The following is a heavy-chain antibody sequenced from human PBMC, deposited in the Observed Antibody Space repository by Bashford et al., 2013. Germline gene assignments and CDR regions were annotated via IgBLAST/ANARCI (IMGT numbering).Heavy chain of an antibody. V-gene: IGHV3-53*01. CDR3: ARGRYYGMDV. J-gene: IGHJ6*02. CDR1: GFTVSNTY. CDR2: ISGSGGST. Sequence: GSLRLSCAASGFTVSNTYMSWVRQAPGKGLEWVSAISGSGGSTYYADSVKGRFTISRDNAKNTLYLQMNSLRADDTSVYYCARGRYYGMDVVGPRDHGHRLL.